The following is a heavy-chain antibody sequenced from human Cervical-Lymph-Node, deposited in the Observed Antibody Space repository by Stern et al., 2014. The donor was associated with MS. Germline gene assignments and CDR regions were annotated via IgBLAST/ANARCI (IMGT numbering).Heavy chain of an antibody. CDR2: IHDSGST. D-gene: IGHD1-26*01. CDR3: ATTRWDLFTWNWFDP. V-gene: IGHV4-61*02. Sequence: VQLVESGPGLVKPSQTLSLTCTVSGSSISSSGYYWSWIRQPADKGLEWIGRIHDSGSTYYNPSLKSRVTISMDTAKNQFSLKLPSVTAADPAVYYCATTRWDLFTWNWFDPWGQGTLVTVSS. CDR1: GSSISSSGYY. J-gene: IGHJ5*02.